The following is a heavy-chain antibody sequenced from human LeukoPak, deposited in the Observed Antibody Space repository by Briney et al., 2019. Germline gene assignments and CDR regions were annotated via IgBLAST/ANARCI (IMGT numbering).Heavy chain of an antibody. D-gene: IGHD3-10*01. V-gene: IGHV4-4*02. J-gene: IGHJ3*02. CDR2: TFYSGST. CDR3: AKSNGYGLVDI. Sequence: SGTLSLTCAVSGGSISSSNWWSWVRQPPGKGLEWIGNTFYSGSTYYSPSLRSRVTISLDTSRNQFSLKPNSVTAADTAVYYCAKSNGYGLVDIWGQGTMVTVSS. CDR1: GGSISSSNW.